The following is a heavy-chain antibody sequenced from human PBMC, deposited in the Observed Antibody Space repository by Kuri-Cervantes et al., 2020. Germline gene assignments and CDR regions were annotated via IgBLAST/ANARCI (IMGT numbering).Heavy chain of an antibody. J-gene: IGHJ4*02. CDR3: ARDRVGSSWHQSQGY. CDR2: ISSSGSTI. Sequence: GESLKISCAASGFTFSDYYMSWIRQAPGKGLEWVSYISSSGSTIYYADSVKGRFTISRDNAKNSLYLQMNSLRAEDTAVYYCARDRVGSSWHQSQGYWGQGTLVTVSS. CDR1: GFTFSDYY. V-gene: IGHV3-11*01. D-gene: IGHD6-13*01.